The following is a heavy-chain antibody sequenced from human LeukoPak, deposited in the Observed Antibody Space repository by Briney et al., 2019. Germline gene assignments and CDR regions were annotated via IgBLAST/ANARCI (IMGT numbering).Heavy chain of an antibody. CDR2: IYFSGSS. J-gene: IGHJ4*02. CDR1: GGSMSNYY. Sequence: PSETLSLTCTVSGGSMSNYYWSWIRQPPGKGLEWIVYIYFSGSSHYNPSLKSRVTMSVDTSKTQFSLKLSSVTAADTAVYYCARHVRSGYNFLDYWGQGNLVTVSS. D-gene: IGHD5-24*01. CDR3: ARHVRSGYNFLDY. V-gene: IGHV4-59*08.